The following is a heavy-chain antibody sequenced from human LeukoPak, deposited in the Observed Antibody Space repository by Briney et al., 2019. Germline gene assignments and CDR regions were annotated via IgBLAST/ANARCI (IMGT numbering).Heavy chain of an antibody. CDR3: ARDLTDCGGDCYLNWFDP. Sequence: SQTLSLTCTVSGGSISSGSYYWGWIRQPAGKGLEWIGRIYTSGSTNYNPSLKSRVTISVDTSKNQFSLKLSSVTAADTAVYYCARDLTDCGGDCYLNWFDPWGQGTLVTVSS. CDR1: GGSISSGSYY. J-gene: IGHJ5*02. CDR2: IYTSGST. D-gene: IGHD2-21*02. V-gene: IGHV4-61*02.